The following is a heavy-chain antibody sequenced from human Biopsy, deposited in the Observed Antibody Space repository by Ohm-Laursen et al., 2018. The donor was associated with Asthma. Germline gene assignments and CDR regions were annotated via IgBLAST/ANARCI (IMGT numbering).Heavy chain of an antibody. D-gene: IGHD6-19*01. V-gene: IGHV4-34*01. J-gene: IGHJ1*01. CDR2: INYRGDT. CDR1: GGSFTHYF. Sequence: TLSLTCAISGGSFTHYFWMWIRQPPGKGLEWIGEINYRGDTNYNPSLESRVSISVDTSTYHFSLRLNSVTVADTAVYYCVRGEEVAGTYFKDWDQGTLVTVSS. CDR3: VRGEEVAGTYFKD.